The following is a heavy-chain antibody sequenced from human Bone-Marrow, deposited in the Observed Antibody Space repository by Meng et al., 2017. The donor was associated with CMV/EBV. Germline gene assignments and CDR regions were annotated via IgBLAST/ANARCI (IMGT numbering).Heavy chain of an antibody. CDR1: ISSSSYY. D-gene: IGHD3-10*01. V-gene: IGHV4-39*07. CDR2: IYYSGST. J-gene: IGHJ5*02. Sequence: ISSSSYYWGWIRQPPGKGLEWIGSIYYSGSTYYNPSLKSRVTISVDTSKNQFSLKLSSVTAADTAVYYCARVVPMVRGVIIQDWFDPWGQGTLVTVSS. CDR3: ARVVPMVRGVIIQDWFDP.